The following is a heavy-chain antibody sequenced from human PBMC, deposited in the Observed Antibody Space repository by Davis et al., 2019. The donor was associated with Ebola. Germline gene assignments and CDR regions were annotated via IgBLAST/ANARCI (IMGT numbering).Heavy chain of an antibody. D-gene: IGHD1-26*01. CDR1: GYSFTNMW. CDR3: ARQINSGSRPMDV. CDR2: IYPGDSDT. J-gene: IGHJ6*04. V-gene: IGHV5-51*01. Sequence: GESLKISCKGSGYSFTNMWIGWVRQMPGKGLEWMGIIYPGDSDTTYSPSFQGQVTISADRSISTAYLHWSSLKASDTAMYYCARQINSGSRPMDVWGKGTTVTVSS.